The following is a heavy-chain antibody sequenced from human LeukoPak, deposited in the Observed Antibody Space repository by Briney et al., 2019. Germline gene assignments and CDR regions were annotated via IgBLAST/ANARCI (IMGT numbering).Heavy chain of an antibody. CDR3: ARDASSAYPFDP. J-gene: IGHJ5*02. Sequence: SVKVSCKASGGTFSSYAISWVRQAPGQGLEWMGRIIPILGIANYAQKFQCRVTITADKSTSTAYMELSSLRSEDTAVYYCARDASSAYPFDPWGQGTLVTVSS. V-gene: IGHV1-69*04. CDR1: GGTFSSYA. CDR2: IIPILGIA.